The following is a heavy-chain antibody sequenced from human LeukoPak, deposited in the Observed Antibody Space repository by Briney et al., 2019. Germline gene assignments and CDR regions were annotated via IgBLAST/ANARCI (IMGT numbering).Heavy chain of an antibody. Sequence: EASVKVSCKASGYTFTSYAMNWVRQAPGQGLGWMGWINTNTGNPTYAQGFTGRFVFSLDTSVSTAYLQISSLKAEDTAVYYCARVITMVRGVIPPGYWGQGTLVTVSS. J-gene: IGHJ4*02. CDR1: GYTFTSYA. CDR2: INTNTGNP. V-gene: IGHV7-4-1*02. CDR3: ARVITMVRGVIPPGY. D-gene: IGHD3-10*01.